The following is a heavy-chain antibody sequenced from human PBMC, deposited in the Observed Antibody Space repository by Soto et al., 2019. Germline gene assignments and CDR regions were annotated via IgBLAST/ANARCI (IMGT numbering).Heavy chain of an antibody. D-gene: IGHD6-19*01. CDR1: GFTFSGYW. CDR2: IKQDGGEK. Sequence: EVQLVESGGGLVQPGGSLRLSCAASGFTFSGYWMNWVRQAPGKGLEWVANIKQDGGEKYYVDSVKGRFTISRDNGKNTLYLQMNSRRAEDTAVYYCGGDRWWLVHWGQGTLVTVSS. CDR3: GGDRWWLVH. J-gene: IGHJ4*02. V-gene: IGHV3-7*01.